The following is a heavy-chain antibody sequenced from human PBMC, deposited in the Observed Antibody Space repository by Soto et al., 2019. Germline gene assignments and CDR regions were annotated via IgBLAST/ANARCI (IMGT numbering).Heavy chain of an antibody. V-gene: IGHV3-30-3*01. D-gene: IGHD3-22*01. CDR3: AREGYDSGAVAFDI. J-gene: IGHJ3*02. Sequence: GGSLRLSCAASGFTFSSYAMHWVRQAPGKGLEWVAVISYDGSNKYYADSVKGRFTISRDNSKNTLYLQMNSLRAEDTAVYYCAREGYDSGAVAFDIWGQGTMVTVSS. CDR2: ISYDGSNK. CDR1: GFTFSSYA.